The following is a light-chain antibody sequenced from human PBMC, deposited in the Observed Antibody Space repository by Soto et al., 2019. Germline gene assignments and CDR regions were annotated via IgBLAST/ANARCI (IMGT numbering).Light chain of an antibody. Sequence: EIVLTQSPGTLSLSPGEGATLSCRASQSVNSNYLAWFQQKPGQAPRLLIYSTSNRATGIPDRFSGSGSGTDFTLTISRVEAEDFVVYYCQQYDKSPWTFGQGTKVEIK. CDR2: STS. CDR1: QSVNSNY. V-gene: IGKV3-20*01. J-gene: IGKJ1*01. CDR3: QQYDKSPWT.